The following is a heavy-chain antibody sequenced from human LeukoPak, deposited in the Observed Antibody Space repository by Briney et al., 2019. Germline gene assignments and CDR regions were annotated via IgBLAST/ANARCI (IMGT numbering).Heavy chain of an antibody. D-gene: IGHD3-16*02. CDR3: ARGRMITFGGVIFYYFDY. J-gene: IGHJ4*02. Sequence: ASVKVSCKASGYTFTSYDINWVRQATGQGLEWMGWMNPNSGNTGYAQKFQGRVIMTRNTSISTAYMELSSLRSEDTAVYYCARGRMITFGGVIFYYFDYWGQGTLVTVSS. CDR1: GYTFTSYD. CDR2: MNPNSGNT. V-gene: IGHV1-8*01.